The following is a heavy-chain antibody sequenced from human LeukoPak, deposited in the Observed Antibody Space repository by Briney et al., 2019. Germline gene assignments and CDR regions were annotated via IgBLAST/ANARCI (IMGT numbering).Heavy chain of an antibody. CDR2: IYYSGST. CDR3: ARDARLGAFDI. CDR1: GGSISSYY. Sequence: NPSETLSLTCTVSGGSISSYYWSWIRQPPGKGLEWSGYIYYSGSTNYNPSLKSRVTISVDTSKNQFSLKLSSVTAADTAVYYCARDARLGAFDIWGQGTMVTVSS. J-gene: IGHJ3*02. V-gene: IGHV4-59*01. D-gene: IGHD6-19*01.